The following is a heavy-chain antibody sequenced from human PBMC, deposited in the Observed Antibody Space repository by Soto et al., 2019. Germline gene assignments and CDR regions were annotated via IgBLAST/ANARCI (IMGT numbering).Heavy chain of an antibody. D-gene: IGHD2-15*01. J-gene: IGHJ6*02. CDR2: ISGSGGST. V-gene: IGHV3-23*01. Sequence: VGSLRLSCAASGFTFSSYAMSWVRQAPGKGLEWVSAISGSGGSTYYADSVKGRFTISRDNSKNTLYLQMNSLRAEDTAVYYCAKAYCSGGSCYRSLYYYYYGMDVWGQGTTV. CDR3: AKAYCSGGSCYRSLYYYYYGMDV. CDR1: GFTFSSYA.